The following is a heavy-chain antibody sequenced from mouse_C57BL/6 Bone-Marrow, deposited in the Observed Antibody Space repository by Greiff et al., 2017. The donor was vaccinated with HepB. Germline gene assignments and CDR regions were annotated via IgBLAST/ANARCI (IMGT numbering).Heavy chain of an antibody. V-gene: IGHV1-81*01. Sequence: QVHVKQSGAELARPGASVKLSCKASGYTFTSYGISWVKQRTGQGLEWIGEIYPRSGNTYYNEKFKGKATLTADKSSSTAYMELRSLTSEDSAVYFCARWGWLLRPFAYWGQGTLVTVSA. D-gene: IGHD2-3*01. CDR1: GYTFTSYG. CDR3: ARWGWLLRPFAY. J-gene: IGHJ3*01. CDR2: IYPRSGNT.